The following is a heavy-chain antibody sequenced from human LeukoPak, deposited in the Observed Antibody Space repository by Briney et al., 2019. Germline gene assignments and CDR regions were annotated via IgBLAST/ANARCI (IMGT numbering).Heavy chain of an antibody. CDR3: ARSYCSGGSCYDY. CDR1: GYSFTSYW. D-gene: IGHD2-15*01. Sequence: GESLKISCKGSGYSFTSYWIGWVRQMPGKGLEWMGIIYPGDSDSRYSPSFQGQVTISADKSISTAYLQWNSLKASDTAMYYCARSYCSGGSCYDYWGQGTLVTVSS. CDR2: IYPGDSDS. V-gene: IGHV5-51*01. J-gene: IGHJ4*02.